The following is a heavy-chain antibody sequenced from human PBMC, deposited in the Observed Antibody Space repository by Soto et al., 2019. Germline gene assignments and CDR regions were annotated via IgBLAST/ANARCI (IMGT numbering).Heavy chain of an antibody. CDR1: CGSISYNSYY. CDR3: ARLVVVAPVANA. J-gene: IGHJ5*02. V-gene: IGHV4-39*02. D-gene: IGHD2-2*01. Sequence: ETLSLTCSVSCGSISYNSYYWGWVRQPPGKGLEWVGGIFYTGTTYYSPSLKDRVTISVDTYKNSFSLNLTSATAADTAVYFCARLVVVAPVANAWGQGTLVTVSS. CDR2: IFYTGTT.